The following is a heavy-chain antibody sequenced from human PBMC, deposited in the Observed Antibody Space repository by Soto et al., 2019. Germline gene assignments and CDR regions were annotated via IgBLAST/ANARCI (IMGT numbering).Heavy chain of an antibody. CDR3: ARDHYVYDILTGYGYYYGMDV. CDR1: GGSITSRVYY. V-gene: IGHV4-31*03. Sequence: SETLSLTCTVSGGSITSRVYYWNWIRQHPGKGLEWIGYIYYSGSTYYNPSLKSRITISVDTSKNQFSLKLSSVTAADTAVYYCARDHYVYDILTGYGYYYGMDVWGQGTTVT. J-gene: IGHJ6*02. CDR2: IYYSGST. D-gene: IGHD3-9*01.